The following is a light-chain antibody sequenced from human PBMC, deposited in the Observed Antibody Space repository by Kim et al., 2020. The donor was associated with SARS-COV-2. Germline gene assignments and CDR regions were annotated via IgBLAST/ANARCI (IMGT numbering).Light chain of an antibody. Sequence: DIQMTQSTSTLSASVGDRVSITCRASQTIATWLAWYQQKPGKPPRLLIYLASSLETGVPSRLSGSGYGTEFTLTISDLQPDDFATYYCQQYNSAPYSFGQGTKLE. CDR3: QQYNSAPYS. J-gene: IGKJ2*03. V-gene: IGKV1-5*03. CDR2: LAS. CDR1: QTIATW.